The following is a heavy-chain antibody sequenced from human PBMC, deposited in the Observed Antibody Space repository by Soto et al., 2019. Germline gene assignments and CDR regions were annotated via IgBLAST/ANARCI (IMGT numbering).Heavy chain of an antibody. CDR1: GYTFTSYG. J-gene: IGHJ5*02. V-gene: IGHV1-18*01. D-gene: IGHD3-22*01. Sequence: ASVKVSCKASGYTFTSYGISWVRQAPGQGLEWMGWISAYNGNTNYAQKLQGRVTMTTDTSTSTAYMELRSLRSDDTAVYYCARVSYYDSSGPSRGHNWFDPWGQGTLATVSS. CDR2: ISAYNGNT. CDR3: ARVSYYDSSGPSRGHNWFDP.